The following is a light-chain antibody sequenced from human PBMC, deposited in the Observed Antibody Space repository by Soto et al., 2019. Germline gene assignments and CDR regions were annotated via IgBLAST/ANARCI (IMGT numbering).Light chain of an antibody. CDR1: QSARSSY. CDR2: GAS. J-gene: IGKJ1*01. CDR3: QQYGSSPWT. Sequence: EIVLTQSPGTLSLSPGERATLSCRASQSARSSYLAWYQQKPGQAPRLLIYGASSRATGLPDKFSGSGSGTDFTLTISRLEPEDFAVYYCQQYGSSPWTFGQGTKVEIK. V-gene: IGKV3-20*01.